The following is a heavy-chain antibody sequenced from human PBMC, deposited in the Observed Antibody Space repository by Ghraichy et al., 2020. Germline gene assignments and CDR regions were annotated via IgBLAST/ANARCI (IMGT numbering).Heavy chain of an antibody. CDR2: ISSSSSTI. CDR3: ARAATYYYDSSGYHFDY. J-gene: IGHJ4*02. CDR1: GFTFSSYS. V-gene: IGHV3-48*02. D-gene: IGHD3-22*01. Sequence: GGSLRLSCAASGFTFSSYSMNWVRQAPGKGLEWVSYISSSSSTIYYADSVKGRFTISRDNAKNSLYLQMNSLRDEDTAVYYCARAATYYYDSSGYHFDYWGQGTLVTVSS.